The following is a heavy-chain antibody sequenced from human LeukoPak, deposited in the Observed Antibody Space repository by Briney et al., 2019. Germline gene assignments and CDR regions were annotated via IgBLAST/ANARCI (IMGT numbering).Heavy chain of an antibody. CDR1: GDSVSSNSAA. V-gene: IGHV6-1*01. D-gene: IGHD3-22*01. J-gene: IGHJ5*02. CDR3: ARDTYDSSGYYWDNWFDP. Sequence: SQTLSLTCAISGDSVSSNSAAWNWIRQSPSRGLEWLGRTYYRSKWYNGYAVSVKSRITINPDTSKNQFSLQLNSVTPEDTAVYYCARDTYDSSGYYWDNWFDPWGQGTLVTVSS. CDR2: TYYRSKWYN.